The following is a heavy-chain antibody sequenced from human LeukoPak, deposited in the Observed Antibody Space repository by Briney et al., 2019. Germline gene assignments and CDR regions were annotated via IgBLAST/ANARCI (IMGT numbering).Heavy chain of an antibody. CDR1: GGSFSGYY. Sequence: PSETLSLTCAGYGGSFSGYYWSRIRQPPGKGLEWIGEINHSGSTNYNPSLKSRVTISVDTSKNKFSLKLSSVTAADTAVYYCAREETYYDFWTENYMDVWGKGTTVTVSS. J-gene: IGHJ6*03. CDR2: INHSGST. V-gene: IGHV4-34*01. D-gene: IGHD3-3*01. CDR3: AREETYYDFWTENYMDV.